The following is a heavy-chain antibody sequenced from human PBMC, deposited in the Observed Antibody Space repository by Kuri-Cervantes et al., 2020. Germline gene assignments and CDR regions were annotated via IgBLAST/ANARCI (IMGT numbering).Heavy chain of an antibody. Sequence: ASVKVSCKASGYTFTGYYMHWVRQAPGQGLEWMGWINPNSGGTNYAQKFQGRVTTTRDTSISTAYMELSRLRSDDTAVYYCARDLRTTVTSYYGMDVWGQGTTVTVSS. CDR3: ARDLRTTVTSYYGMDV. J-gene: IGHJ6*02. D-gene: IGHD4-17*01. V-gene: IGHV1-2*02. CDR2: INPNSGGT. CDR1: GYTFTGYY.